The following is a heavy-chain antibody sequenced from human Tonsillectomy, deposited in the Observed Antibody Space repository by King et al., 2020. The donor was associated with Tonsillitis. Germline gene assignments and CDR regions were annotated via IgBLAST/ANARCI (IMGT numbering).Heavy chain of an antibody. D-gene: IGHD2-15*01. CDR2: IRSKAYGGTT. CDR1: GFTFGDYA. CDR3: SNVLVVFTPTDAFDI. V-gene: IGHV3-49*05. J-gene: IGHJ3*02. Sequence: VQLVESGGGLVKPGRSLRLSCTASGFTFGDYAMSWFRQAPGKGLEWVGFIRSKAYGGTTEYAASLKGRFTISRDDSKRIAYLQMNSLQTEDTAGYYCSNVLVVFTPTDAFDIWGQGTMVTVSS.